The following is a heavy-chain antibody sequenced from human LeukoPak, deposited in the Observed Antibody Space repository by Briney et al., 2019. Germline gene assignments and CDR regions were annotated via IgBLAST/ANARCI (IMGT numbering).Heavy chain of an antibody. J-gene: IGHJ4*02. CDR3: ARDFPYYDFWSGYLGY. V-gene: IGHV1-46*01. Sequence: ASVKVSCKASGYTFTSYYMHWVRQAPGQGLEWMGIINPSGGSTSYARKFQGRVTMARDTSTSTVYMELSSLRSEDTAVYYCARDFPYYDFWSGYLGYWGQGTLVTVSS. CDR1: GYTFTSYY. D-gene: IGHD3-3*01. CDR2: INPSGGST.